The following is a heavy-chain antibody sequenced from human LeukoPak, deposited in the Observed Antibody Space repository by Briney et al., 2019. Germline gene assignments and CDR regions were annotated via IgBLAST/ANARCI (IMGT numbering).Heavy chain of an antibody. J-gene: IGHJ4*02. CDR1: GGSFSGYD. CDR3: ARRFLGVWYKPFDY. D-gene: IGHD6-19*01. CDR2: GNHSGST. Sequence: KPSETLSLTSAVYGGSFSGYDWSWIRQAPGKGLEWIGEGNHSGSTKYNPSLKSRVTISVETSKNQFSLKLSSVTAADTAVYYCARRFLGVWYKPFDYWGQGTLVTVSS. V-gene: IGHV4-34*01.